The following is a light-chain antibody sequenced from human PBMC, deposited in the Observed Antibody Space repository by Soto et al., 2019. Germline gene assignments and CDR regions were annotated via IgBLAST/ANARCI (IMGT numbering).Light chain of an antibody. V-gene: IGLV4-69*01. CDR1: SGHISYA. Sequence: QLVLTQSPSASASLGASVKLTCTLSSGHISYAIAWHQQQPEKGPRYLMKLNSDGSHNKGDGIPDRFSGSSSGAERYLTISSLQSEDEADYYCQTWNTGTHVVFGGGTKLTVL. CDR2: LNSDGSH. J-gene: IGLJ2*01. CDR3: QTWNTGTHVV.